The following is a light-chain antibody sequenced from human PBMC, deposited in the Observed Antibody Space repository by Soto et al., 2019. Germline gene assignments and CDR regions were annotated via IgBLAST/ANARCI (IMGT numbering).Light chain of an antibody. V-gene: IGLV2-14*01. CDR2: DVT. J-gene: IGLJ1*01. Sequence: QSVLTQPASVSGSPGQSITVSCTGTSSDVGGYDYVSWHQQHPGNAPKLLISDVTNRPSGVSNRFSGSKSGNTASLTISGLQTEDEADYYCTSYTSSSTYVFGTGTKVTVL. CDR3: TSYTSSSTYV. CDR1: SSDVGGYDY.